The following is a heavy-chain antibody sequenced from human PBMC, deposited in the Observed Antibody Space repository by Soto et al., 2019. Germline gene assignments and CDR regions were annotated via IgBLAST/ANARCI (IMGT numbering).Heavy chain of an antibody. J-gene: IGHJ4*02. V-gene: IGHV3-53*02. D-gene: IGHD3-22*01. CDR2: IYSGGDT. CDR1: GFSVSSNY. Sequence: EVQLVETGGALIQPGGSLRLSCSASGFSVSSNYMNWVRQAPGKGLEWVSFIYSGGDTHYTDSVKGRFTVSTDKSENTVFLQMRSLRAEDTGIYYCARDPFSQYSHDTSGFQRWGLGTLVTVSS. CDR3: ARDPFSQYSHDTSGFQR.